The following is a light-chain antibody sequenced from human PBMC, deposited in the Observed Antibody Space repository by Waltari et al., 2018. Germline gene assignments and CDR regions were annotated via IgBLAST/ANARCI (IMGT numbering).Light chain of an antibody. CDR2: RDD. V-gene: IGLV1-44*01. CDR3: ASWDDSLNVVYV. CDR1: NSNTGRKP. Sequence: QSVLTQPPSASGTPGPTVTIPCTGSNSNTGRKPVNWFQQFPGTAPRLLIYRDDQRPSGVPDRFSGSKSGTSASLSITGLQSEDEAEYFCASWDDSLNVVYVFGTGTKVTVL. J-gene: IGLJ1*01.